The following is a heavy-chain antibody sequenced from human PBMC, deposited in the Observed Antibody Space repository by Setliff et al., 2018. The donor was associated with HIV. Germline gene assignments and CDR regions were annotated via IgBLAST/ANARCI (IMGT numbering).Heavy chain of an antibody. CDR3: TTKGPGIAAAGEGY. D-gene: IGHD6-13*01. CDR2: IKSKTDGGTT. Sequence: GGSLRLSCAASGFTFSNAWMSWVRQAPGKGLEWVGRIKSKTDGGTTDYAAPVKGRFTISRDDSKNTLYLQMNSLKTEDTAVYYCTTKGPGIAAAGEGYWGQGTLVTVSS. V-gene: IGHV3-15*01. CDR1: GFTFSNAW. J-gene: IGHJ4*02.